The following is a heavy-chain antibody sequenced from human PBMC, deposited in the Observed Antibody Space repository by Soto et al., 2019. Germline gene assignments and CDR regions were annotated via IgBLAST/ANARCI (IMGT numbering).Heavy chain of an antibody. J-gene: IGHJ5*02. Sequence: SETLSLTCTVSGGSISSGGYYWSWIRQHPGKGLELIGYIYYSGSTYYNPSLKSRVTISVDTSKNQFSLKLSSVTAADTAVYYCARSPRSRYCSGGSCYSNWFDPWGQGPLVTVSS. CDR1: GGSISSGGYY. V-gene: IGHV4-31*03. D-gene: IGHD2-15*01. CDR2: IYYSGST. CDR3: ARSPRSRYCSGGSCYSNWFDP.